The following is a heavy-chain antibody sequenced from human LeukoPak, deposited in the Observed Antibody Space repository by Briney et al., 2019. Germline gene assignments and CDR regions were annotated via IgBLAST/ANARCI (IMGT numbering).Heavy chain of an antibody. V-gene: IGHV5-51*01. CDR1: GYSLTSYW. D-gene: IGHD2-15*01. J-gene: IGHJ5*02. CDR3: ARRPAEYCSGGSCFDP. CDR2: IYPGDSDT. Sequence: GESLKISCKASGYSLTSYWIGWVRQMPGRGLEWMGIIYPGDSDTRYSPSFQGQVTISADKSISTAYLQWSSLKASDTAMYYCARRPAEYCSGGSCFDPWGQGTLVTVSS.